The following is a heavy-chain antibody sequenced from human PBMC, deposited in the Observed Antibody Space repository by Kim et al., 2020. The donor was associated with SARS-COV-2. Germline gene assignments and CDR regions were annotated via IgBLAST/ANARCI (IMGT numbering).Heavy chain of an antibody. V-gene: IGHV2-70*13. D-gene: IGHD4-17*01. J-gene: IGHJ4*02. Sequence: DKSYSTSLKPRLTISRDPSKNQVVLTMTNMDPVDTATYYCARQLVTTALDYWGQGTLVTVSS. CDR3: ARQLVTTALDY. CDR2: DK.